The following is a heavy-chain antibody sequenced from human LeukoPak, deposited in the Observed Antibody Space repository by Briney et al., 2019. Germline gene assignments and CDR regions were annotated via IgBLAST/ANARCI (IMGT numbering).Heavy chain of an antibody. V-gene: IGHV3-7*01. D-gene: IGHD3-3*01. CDR1: GFTLSSYA. Sequence: PGGSLRLSCAASGFTLSSYAMSWVRQAPGKGLEWVANIKQDGSEKYYVDSVRGRVTISRDNAENSLFLQMNRLRVEDTAVYYCTRDFGRSSYYFDFWGQGTLATVSS. CDR2: IKQDGSEK. J-gene: IGHJ4*02. CDR3: TRDFGRSSYYFDF.